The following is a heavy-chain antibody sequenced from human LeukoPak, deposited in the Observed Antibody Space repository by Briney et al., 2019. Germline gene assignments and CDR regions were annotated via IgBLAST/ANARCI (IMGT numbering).Heavy chain of an antibody. J-gene: IGHJ5*02. D-gene: IGHD3-10*01. Sequence: PSETLSLTCTVSGGSISTYYWGWIRQPPGKGLEWIGSIYYSGSTYYNPSLKSRVTISVDTSKNQFSLKLSSVTAADTAVYYCARRITMVRGPNANWFDPWGQGTLVTVSS. V-gene: IGHV4-39*01. CDR1: GGSISTYY. CDR2: IYYSGST. CDR3: ARRITMVRGPNANWFDP.